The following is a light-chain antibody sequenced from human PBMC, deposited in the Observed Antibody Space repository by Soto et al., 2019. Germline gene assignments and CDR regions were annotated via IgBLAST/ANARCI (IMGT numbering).Light chain of an antibody. J-gene: IGLJ1*01. CDR1: SSDVGLYNY. CDR3: SSYTSSTTLGV. CDR2: EVS. Sequence: QSVLTQPASVSGSPGQSITISCTGTSSDVGLYNYVSWYQHHPGKAPKLLIYEVSYRPSGVSNRFSASRSGDTASLTISGLQAEDEAAYYCSSYTSSTTLGVFGTGTKVTVL. V-gene: IGLV2-14*01.